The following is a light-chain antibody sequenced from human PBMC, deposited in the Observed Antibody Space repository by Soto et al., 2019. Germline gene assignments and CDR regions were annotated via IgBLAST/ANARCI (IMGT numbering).Light chain of an antibody. CDR2: GSS. CDR3: QQYNNWPALT. CDR1: QTLSPNY. V-gene: IGKV3D-20*02. Sequence: EIVMTQSPATLSLSPGERATLSCRASQTLSPNYLAWCQQKPGHPPRLLIYGSSKRATGIPDRFSGSGSGTDFTLTISRLEPDDFAVYYCQQYNNWPALTFGGGTKVDIK. J-gene: IGKJ4*01.